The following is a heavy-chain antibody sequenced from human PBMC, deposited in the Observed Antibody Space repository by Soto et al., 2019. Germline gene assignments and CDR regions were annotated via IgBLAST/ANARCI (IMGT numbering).Heavy chain of an antibody. CDR2: IYYSGST. J-gene: IGHJ5*02. D-gene: IGHD3-9*01. V-gene: IGHV4-59*01. Sequence: PSETLSLTCTVSGGSISSYYWSWIRQPPGKGLEWIGYIYYSGSTNYNPSLKSRVTISVDTSKNQFSLKLSSVTAADTAVYYCASSLAGYYRNNWFDPWGQGTLVTVSS. CDR1: GGSISSYY. CDR3: ASSLAGYYRNNWFDP.